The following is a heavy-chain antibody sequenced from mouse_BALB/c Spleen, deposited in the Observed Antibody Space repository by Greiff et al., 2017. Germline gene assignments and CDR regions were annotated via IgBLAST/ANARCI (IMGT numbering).Heavy chain of an antibody. CDR1: GFTFSSYA. D-gene: IGHD1-1*02. Sequence: EVLLVESGGGLVKPGGSLKLSCAASGFTFSSYAMSWVRQTPEKRLEWVASISSGGSTYYPDSVKGRFTISRDNARNILYLQMSSLRSEDTAMYYCERGARADGGFAYWGQGTLVTVSA. CDR3: ERGARADGGFAY. CDR2: ISSGGST. V-gene: IGHV5-6-5*01. J-gene: IGHJ3*01.